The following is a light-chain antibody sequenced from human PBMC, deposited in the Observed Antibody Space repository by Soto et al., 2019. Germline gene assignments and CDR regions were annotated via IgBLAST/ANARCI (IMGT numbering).Light chain of an antibody. CDR1: SSDVGGYNY. J-gene: IGLJ2*01. CDR2: DVS. CDR3: SSYTSSSTLEAV. V-gene: IGLV2-14*01. Sequence: QSALTQPASVSGSPGQSITISCTGTSSDVGGYNYVSWYQQHPGKAPKLMIYDVSTRPSGVSNRFSGSKSGNTASLTISGLQAEDEADYYCSSYTSSSTLEAVFGGGTQLTVL.